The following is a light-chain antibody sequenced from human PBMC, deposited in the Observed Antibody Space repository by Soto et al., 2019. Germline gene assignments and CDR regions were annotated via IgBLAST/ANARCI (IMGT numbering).Light chain of an antibody. Sequence: QPVLTQSSSASASLGSSVKLTCTLSSGHSSYIIAWHQQQPGKAPRYLMKLEGSGSYNKGSGVPDRFSGSSSGADRYLTISNLQFEDEADYYCETWASNTGVFGGGTKLTVL. V-gene: IGLV4-60*02. CDR2: LEGSGSY. J-gene: IGLJ3*02. CDR3: ETWASNTGV. CDR1: SGHSSYI.